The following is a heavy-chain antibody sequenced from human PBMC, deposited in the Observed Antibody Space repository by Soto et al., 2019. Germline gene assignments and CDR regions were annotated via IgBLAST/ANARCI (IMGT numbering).Heavy chain of an antibody. J-gene: IGHJ6*02. CDR1: GGTFSSYG. CDR3: ARVVMTTVPASYYYGMDV. D-gene: IGHD4-4*01. CDR2: IIPFIGTS. V-gene: IGHV1-69*11. Sequence: ASVKVSCKASGGTFSSYGLSWVRQAPGQGLEWMGMIIPFIGTSKYAQKFQGRVTISAGESTSTGYMELTSLRSEDTALYYCARVVMTTVPASYYYGMDVWGQGTTVTVSS.